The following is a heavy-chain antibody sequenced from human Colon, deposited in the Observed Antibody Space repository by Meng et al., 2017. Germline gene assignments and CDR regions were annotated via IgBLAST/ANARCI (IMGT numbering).Heavy chain of an antibody. Sequence: GSLRLSCTVSRYSISSGYYWGWSRQPPGKGLEWIGSIHHSGSTDDNASLKSRVTMSVDTSKNQFSLKRSSVTAADTAIYYCARIKDMPSTFLEYFQNWGQGTVVTVSS. CDR1: RYSISSGYY. CDR2: IHHSGST. V-gene: IGHV4-38-2*02. CDR3: ARIKDMPSTFLEYFQN. J-gene: IGHJ1*01. D-gene: IGHD2/OR15-2a*01.